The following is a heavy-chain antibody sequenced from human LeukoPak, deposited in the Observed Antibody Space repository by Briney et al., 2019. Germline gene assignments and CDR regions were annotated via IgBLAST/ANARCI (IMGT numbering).Heavy chain of an antibody. D-gene: IGHD4-11*01. V-gene: IGHV3-7*05. Sequence: PGASLRLSCAASGFTFSSYWMNWVRQAPGKGLEWVANIKQDGSEKYYVDSVKGRFTISRDNAKNSLYLQMNSLRAEDTAVYYCASGAGYIIYVGVYWGQGTLVSVSS. J-gene: IGHJ4*02. CDR3: ASGAGYIIYVGVY. CDR1: GFTFSSYW. CDR2: IKQDGSEK.